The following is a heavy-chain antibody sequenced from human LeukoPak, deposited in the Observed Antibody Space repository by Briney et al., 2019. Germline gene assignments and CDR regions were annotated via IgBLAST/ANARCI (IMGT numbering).Heavy chain of an antibody. V-gene: IGHV4-59*01. J-gene: IGHJ3*02. CDR2: IYYSGST. CDR1: GGSISNYY. D-gene: IGHD6-13*01. Sequence: NPSETLSLTCTVSGGSISNYYWSWIRQPPGKGLEWIGFIYYSGSTNYNPSLKSRVTISVDTSKNQFSLKLSSVTAADTAVYYCARVSSNNWYNGRGAFDIWGQGTMVTVSS. CDR3: ARVSSNNWYNGRGAFDI.